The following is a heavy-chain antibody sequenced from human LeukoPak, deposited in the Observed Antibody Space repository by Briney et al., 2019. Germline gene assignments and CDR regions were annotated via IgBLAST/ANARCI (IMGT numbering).Heavy chain of an antibody. CDR3: ARDLWNYDFWSGYFDY. V-gene: IGHV3-7*01. CDR2: IKQDGSEK. D-gene: IGHD3-3*01. J-gene: IGHJ4*02. CDR1: GFTFSSYW. Sequence: GGSLRLSCAAPGFTFSSYWMSWVRQAPGKGLEWVANIKQDGSEKYYVDSVKGRFTISRDNAKNSLYLQMNSLRAEDTAVYYCARDLWNYDFWSGYFDYWGQGTLVTVSS.